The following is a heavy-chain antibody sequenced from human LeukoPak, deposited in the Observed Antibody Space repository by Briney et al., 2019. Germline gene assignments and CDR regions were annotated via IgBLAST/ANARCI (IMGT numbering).Heavy chain of an antibody. D-gene: IGHD2-21*01. CDR2: IYYSGST. CDR1: GGSISSYY. Sequence: SETLSLTCTVSGGSISSYYWSWIRQPPGKGLEWIGYIYYSGSTNYNPSLKSRVTISVGTSKNQFSLKLSSVTAADTAVYYCARDSPYRGDPWYYDLWGRGTLVTVSS. J-gene: IGHJ2*01. CDR3: ARDSPYRGDPWYYDL. V-gene: IGHV4-59*01.